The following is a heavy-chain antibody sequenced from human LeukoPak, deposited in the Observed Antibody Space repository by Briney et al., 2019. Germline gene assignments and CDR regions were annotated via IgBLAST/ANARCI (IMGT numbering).Heavy chain of an antibody. CDR2: INPNSGGT. CDR3: ASSYYYDSSGYYSYPYYYYGMDV. J-gene: IGHJ6*02. Sequence: GASVTLSFTASGYTFTVYYMHWVRQAPGQGLEWMGWINPNSGGTNYEQKFQSRVTITRDTSISTAYMELSMLRSDDTAVYYCASSYYYDSSGYYSYPYYYYGMDVWGQGTTDTVSS. D-gene: IGHD3-22*01. CDR1: GYTFTVYY. V-gene: IGHV1-2*02.